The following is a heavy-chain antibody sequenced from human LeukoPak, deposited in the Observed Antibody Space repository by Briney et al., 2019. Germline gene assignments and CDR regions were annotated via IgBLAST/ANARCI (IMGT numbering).Heavy chain of an antibody. CDR2: IIPIFGIA. Sequence: ASVKVSCKASGGTFSSYAISWERQAPGQGLEWMGRIIPIFGIANYAQKFQGRVTMTEDTSTDTAYMELSSLRSEDTAVYYCATDLEGTSAVAPVGYWGQGTLVTVSS. CDR3: ATDLEGTSAVAPVGY. J-gene: IGHJ4*02. CDR1: GGTFSSYA. D-gene: IGHD6-19*01. V-gene: IGHV1-69*04.